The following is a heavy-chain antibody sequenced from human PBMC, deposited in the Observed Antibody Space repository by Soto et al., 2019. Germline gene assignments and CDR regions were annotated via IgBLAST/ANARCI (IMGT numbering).Heavy chain of an antibody. Sequence: QVQLVESGGGVVQPGRSLRLSCAASGFTFRSYAMHWVRQAPGKGLECVAVIAYDGSNKFYRDYVRGRFTISRDNSDNTLYLKINSLRYEDTAVYYCARGDREDIAVVIGVRPGEYGVDVWGQGTTVTVYS. J-gene: IGHJ6*02. CDR3: ARGDREDIAVVIGVRPGEYGVDV. V-gene: IGHV3-30-3*01. D-gene: IGHD2-15*01. CDR2: IAYDGSNK. CDR1: GFTFRSYA.